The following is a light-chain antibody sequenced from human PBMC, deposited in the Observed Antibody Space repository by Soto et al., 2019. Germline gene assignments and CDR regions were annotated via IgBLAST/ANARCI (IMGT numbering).Light chain of an antibody. CDR1: SADIGAFNY. CDR2: DVS. CDR3: SSYSTTSALV. J-gene: IGLJ2*01. V-gene: IGLV2-14*01. Sequence: QSALTQPASVSGSPGQSITMSCAGTSADIGAFNYVSWYQHHPDKVPKLLIYDVSNRPSGVSTRFSASKSANTASLTISGLQADDEADYYCSSYSTTSALVFGGGTKLNVL.